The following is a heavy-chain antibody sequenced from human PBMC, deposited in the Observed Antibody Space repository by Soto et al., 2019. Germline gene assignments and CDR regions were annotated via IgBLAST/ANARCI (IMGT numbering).Heavy chain of an antibody. J-gene: IGHJ4*02. Sequence: PSETLSLTCTVSGGSISSSSYYWGWIRQPPGRGLEWIGSIYYSGSTYYNTSLKSRVTISVDTSKNQFSLKLSSVTAADTAVYYCASGHYGDYYYWGQGTLVTVSS. CDR3: ASGHYGDYYY. D-gene: IGHD4-17*01. V-gene: IGHV4-39*01. CDR2: IYYSGST. CDR1: GGSISSSSYY.